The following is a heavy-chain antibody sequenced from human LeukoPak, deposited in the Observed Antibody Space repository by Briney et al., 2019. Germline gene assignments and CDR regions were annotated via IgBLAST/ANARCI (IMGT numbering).Heavy chain of an antibody. D-gene: IGHD3-22*01. CDR2: INPNSGGT. CDR3: ARDPNLSSGYYYTAEWFDP. V-gene: IGHV1-2*02. J-gene: IGHJ5*02. Sequence: ASVTVSCKASGYTFTGYYMHWVRQAPGQGLEWMGWINPNSGGTNYAQKFQGRVTMTRDTSISTAYMELSRLRSDDTAVYYCARDPNLSSGYYYTAEWFDPWGQGTLVTVSS. CDR1: GYTFTGYY.